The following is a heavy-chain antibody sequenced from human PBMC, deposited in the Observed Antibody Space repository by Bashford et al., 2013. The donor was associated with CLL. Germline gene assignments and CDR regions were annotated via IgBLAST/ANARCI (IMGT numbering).Heavy chain of an antibody. CDR1: GASVSSSSDY. CDR2: IYSSGSP. V-gene: IGHV4-61*02. J-gene: IGHJ5*02. Sequence: SETLSLTCTVSGASVSSSSDYWGWVRQPAGKGLEWIGRIYSSGSPTYNPSLKSRVVMSVDTSKNQFSLKLTSVTAADTAVYYCARRELAYCSVGGGCPNWFDPRGQGTLVTVSS. CDR3: ARRELAYCSVGGGCPNWFDP. D-gene: IGHD2-15*01.